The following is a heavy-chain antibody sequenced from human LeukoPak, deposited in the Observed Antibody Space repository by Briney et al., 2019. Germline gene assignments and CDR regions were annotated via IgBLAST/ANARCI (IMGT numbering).Heavy chain of an antibody. CDR2: IYYSGST. CDR1: GGSISSGDYY. D-gene: IGHD4/OR15-4a*01. Sequence: SETLSLTCTVSGGSISSGDYYWSWIRQPPGKGLEWIGYIYYSGSTYYNPSLKSRVTISVDTSKNQFSLKLSSVTAADTAVYYCARFSSKRVPYDAFDIWGQGTMVTVSS. V-gene: IGHV4-30-4*01. CDR3: ARFSSKRVPYDAFDI. J-gene: IGHJ3*02.